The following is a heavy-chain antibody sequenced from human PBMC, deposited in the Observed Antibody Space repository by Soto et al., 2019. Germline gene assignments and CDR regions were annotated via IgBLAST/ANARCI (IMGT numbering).Heavy chain of an antibody. D-gene: IGHD2-15*01. V-gene: IGHV3-11*05. J-gene: IGHJ4*02. CDR3: SRGGSGGVFDH. CDR1: GFTFSDHY. Sequence: QVQLVESGGGLVKSGGSLRLSCATSGFTFSDHYMSWIRQAPGKGLEFISYISLGGRYTNYGDSVKGRFTISRDNAKNSLFLQVNTLGDEDTAVYYCSRGGSGGVFDHWGQGTSVTVSS. CDR2: ISLGGRYT.